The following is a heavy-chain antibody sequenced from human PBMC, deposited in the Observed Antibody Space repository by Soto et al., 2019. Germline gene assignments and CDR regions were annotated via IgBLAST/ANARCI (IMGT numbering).Heavy chain of an antibody. D-gene: IGHD5-12*01. CDR3: ARYGATRLKPYYYYGMDV. V-gene: IGHV1-69*13. J-gene: IGHJ6*02. CDR2: IIPIFGTA. Sequence: SVKVSCKASGGTFSSYAISWVRQAPGQGLEWMGGIIPIFGTANYAQKFQGRVTITADESTSTAYMELSSLRSEDTAVYYCARYGATRLKPYYYYGMDVWGQGTTVTVSS. CDR1: GGTFSSYA.